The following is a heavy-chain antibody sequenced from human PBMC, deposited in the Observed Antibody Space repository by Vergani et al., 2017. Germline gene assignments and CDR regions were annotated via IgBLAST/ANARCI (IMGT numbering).Heavy chain of an antibody. Sequence: QVQLQQSGPGLVKPSQTLSLTCAISGDSVSSNSAAWNWIRQSPSRGLEWLGRTYYRSKWYNDYAVSVKSRITINPDTSKNQFSLQLNSVTPEDTAVYYCARDAEFVYDSSGYYQTEYFDLWGRGTLVTVSS. J-gene: IGHJ2*01. V-gene: IGHV6-1*01. D-gene: IGHD3-22*01. CDR3: ARDAEFVYDSSGYYQTEYFDL. CDR2: TYYRSKWYN. CDR1: GDSVSSNSAA.